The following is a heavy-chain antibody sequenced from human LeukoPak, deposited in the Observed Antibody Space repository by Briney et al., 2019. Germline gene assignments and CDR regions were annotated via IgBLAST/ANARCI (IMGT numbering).Heavy chain of an antibody. CDR3: ARVLRDGYNSYYFDY. V-gene: IGHV3-66*02. CDR1: GFTVSTNY. CDR2: IYIGVST. D-gene: IGHD5-24*01. Sequence: GGSLRLSCAASGFTVSTNYMSWVRQAPGKGLECVSVIYIGVSTYYVDSVKGRFTISRDNSKNTLYLQMNSLRAEDTAVYYCARVLRDGYNSYYFDYWGQGTLVTVSS. J-gene: IGHJ4*02.